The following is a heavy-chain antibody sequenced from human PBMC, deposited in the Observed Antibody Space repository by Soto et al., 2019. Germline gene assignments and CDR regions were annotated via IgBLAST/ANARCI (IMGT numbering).Heavy chain of an antibody. CDR2: INSAGTTT. CDR1: GFTFSIYW. Sequence: HPGGSLRLSCAASGFTFSIYWMHWVRQAPGKGLVWVSRINSAGTTTTYADSMKGRFTISRDNAKNTLYLQMNSLRAEDTAVYYCARGDTAMVIDYSGQGTQVTVSS. CDR3: ARGDTAMVIDY. V-gene: IGHV3-74*01. J-gene: IGHJ4*02. D-gene: IGHD5-18*01.